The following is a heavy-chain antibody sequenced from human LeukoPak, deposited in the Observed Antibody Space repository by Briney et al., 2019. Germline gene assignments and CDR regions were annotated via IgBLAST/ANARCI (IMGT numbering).Heavy chain of an antibody. CDR2: IIYSGST. CDR3: ARTLDCSSSSCSYGMDV. Sequence: SETLSLTCAVSGGSMSGFYWSWIRQPPGKGLEWVGYIIYSGSTNYNPSLKRRVTISVDTSKNQYSLKLSSVTAADTAVYYCARTLDCSSSSCSYGMDVWGQGTTVTVPS. V-gene: IGHV4-59*08. CDR1: GGSMSGFY. D-gene: IGHD2-15*01. J-gene: IGHJ6*02.